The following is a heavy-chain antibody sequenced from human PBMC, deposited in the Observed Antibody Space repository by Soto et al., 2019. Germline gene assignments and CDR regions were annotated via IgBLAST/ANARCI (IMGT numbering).Heavy chain of an antibody. CDR1: GFTVSSNY. V-gene: IGHV3-66*01. CDR2: IYSGGST. D-gene: IGHD3-16*02. CDR3: ARENKGGVIVKHYYYYMDV. J-gene: IGHJ6*03. Sequence: EVQLVESGGGLVQPGGSLRLSCAASGFTVSSNYMSWVRLAPGKGLEWVSVIYSGGSTYYADSVKGRFTISRDNSKNTLYLQMNSLRAEDTAVYYCARENKGGVIVKHYYYYMDVWGKGTTVTVSS.